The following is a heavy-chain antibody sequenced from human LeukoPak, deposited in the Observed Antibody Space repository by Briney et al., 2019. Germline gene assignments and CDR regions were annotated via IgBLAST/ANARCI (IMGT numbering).Heavy chain of an antibody. V-gene: IGHV3-15*01. J-gene: IGHJ6*03. CDR2: IKSKTDGGTT. Sequence: GGSLRLSCAASGFTFSNAWMSWVRQAPGKGLEWVGRIKSKTDGGTTDYAAPVKGRFTISRDDSKNTLYLQMNRLKTEDTAVYYCTTDLRNYVSEDYYYYMDVWGKGTTVTVSS. CDR1: GFTFSNAW. D-gene: IGHD1-7*01. CDR3: TTDLRNYVSEDYYYYMDV.